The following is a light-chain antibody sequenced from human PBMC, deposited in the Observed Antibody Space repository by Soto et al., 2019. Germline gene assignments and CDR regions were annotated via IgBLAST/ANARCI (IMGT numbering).Light chain of an antibody. CDR2: SNN. CDR3: AAWDDSLNGWV. V-gene: IGLV1-44*01. J-gene: IGLJ3*02. Sequence: QSVLTQPPSASGTPGQRVTISCSGSRSNIGSNTVNWYQQLPGTAPKLLIYSNNQRPSGVPDRFSGSKSGTSASLAISGLKSEDEADDYCAAWDDSLNGWVFGGGTKLTVL. CDR1: RSNIGSNT.